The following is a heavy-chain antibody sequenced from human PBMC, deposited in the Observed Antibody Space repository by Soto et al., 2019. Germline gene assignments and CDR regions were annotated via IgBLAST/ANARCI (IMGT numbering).Heavy chain of an antibody. V-gene: IGHV3-74*01. CDR2: IDEYGSTI. Sequence: GVLRLSLGASGFTFRRYWMHWGRQVPGKGLLRVSRIDEYGSTINYADSVRGRFTISRDNARNTLYLEMNSLRAEDTALYYCTRDIGGKGAYWGPGTLVTVSS. CDR1: GFTFRRYW. J-gene: IGHJ4*02. D-gene: IGHD3-10*01. CDR3: TRDIGGKGAY.